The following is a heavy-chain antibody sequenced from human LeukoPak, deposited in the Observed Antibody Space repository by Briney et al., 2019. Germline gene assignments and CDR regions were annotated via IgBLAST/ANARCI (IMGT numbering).Heavy chain of an antibody. CDR1: GGSISSGDYY. Sequence: SQTLSLTCTVSGGSISSGDYYWSWIRQPPGTGLEWIGYISYSGSTYYNPSLKSRVTISVDTSKNQFSLKLSSVTAADTAVYYCARAQSEYQLLYGAFDIWGQGAMVTVSS. CDR3: ARAQSEYQLLYGAFDI. D-gene: IGHD2-2*02. V-gene: IGHV4-30-4*01. J-gene: IGHJ3*02. CDR2: ISYSGST.